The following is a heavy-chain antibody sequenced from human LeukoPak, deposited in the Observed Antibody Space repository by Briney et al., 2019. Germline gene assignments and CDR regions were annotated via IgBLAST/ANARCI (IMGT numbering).Heavy chain of an antibody. D-gene: IGHD3-10*01. Sequence: PSETLSLTCSVSGGSISSYYWTWIRQPPGKGLEWIGYRYYSGSTTYNPSLKSRVTISVDTSKNQFSLKLNSVTAADTAVYYCARGATFRGTYYMDVWGKGTTVTVSS. J-gene: IGHJ6*03. V-gene: IGHV4-59*01. CDR1: GGSISSYY. CDR3: ARGATFRGTYYMDV. CDR2: RYYSGST.